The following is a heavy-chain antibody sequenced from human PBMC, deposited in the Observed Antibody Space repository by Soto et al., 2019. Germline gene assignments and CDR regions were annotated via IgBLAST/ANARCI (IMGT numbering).Heavy chain of an antibody. CDR2: IKQDGSEK. Sequence: GGSLRLSCAASGFTFSSYWMSWVRQAPGKGLEWVANIKQDGSEKYYVDSVKGRFTISRDNAKNSLYLQMNSLRAEDTAVYYCARDGSGYDSSGYFDYWGQGTLVTVSS. J-gene: IGHJ4*02. V-gene: IGHV3-7*01. CDR1: GFTFSSYW. D-gene: IGHD3-22*01. CDR3: ARDGSGYDSSGYFDY.